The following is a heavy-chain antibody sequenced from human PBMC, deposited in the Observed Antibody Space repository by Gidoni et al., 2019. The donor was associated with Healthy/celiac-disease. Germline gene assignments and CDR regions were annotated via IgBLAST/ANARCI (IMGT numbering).Heavy chain of an antibody. CDR3: TSPSGRDSWYLRYYGMDV. Sequence: EVQLVESGGGLVQPGRSLRRSCTASGFTFGDYAISWFRQAPGKGLEWVGFIRSKAYGGTTEYAASVKGRFTISRDDSKSIAYLQMNSLKTEDTAVYYCTSPSGRDSWYLRYYGMDVWGQGTTVTVSS. J-gene: IGHJ6*02. V-gene: IGHV3-49*03. CDR1: GFTFGDYA. D-gene: IGHD6-13*01. CDR2: IRSKAYGGTT.